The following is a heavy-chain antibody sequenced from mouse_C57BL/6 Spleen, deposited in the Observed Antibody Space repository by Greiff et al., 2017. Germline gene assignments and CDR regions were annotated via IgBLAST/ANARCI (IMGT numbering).Heavy chain of an antibody. CDR2: INPSTGGT. Sequence: VQLQQSGPELVKPGASVKISCKASGYSFTGYYMHWVKQSSEKSLEWIGEINPSTGGTSYNQKFKGKATLTVDKSSSTAYMQLKSLTSEDSAVYCCASRGASGAMDYWGQGTSVTVSS. V-gene: IGHV1-43*01. J-gene: IGHJ4*01. CDR1: GYSFTGYY. CDR3: ASRGASGAMDY. D-gene: IGHD3-1*01.